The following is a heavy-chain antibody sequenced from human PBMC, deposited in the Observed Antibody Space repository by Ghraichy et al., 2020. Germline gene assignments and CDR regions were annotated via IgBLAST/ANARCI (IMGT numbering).Heavy chain of an antibody. V-gene: IGHV3-21*01. J-gene: IGHJ3*02. CDR1: GFTFSSYS. CDR2: ISSSSSYI. CDR3: ASSPVTTYDAFDI. Sequence: GGSLRLSCAASGFTFSSYSMNWVRQAPGKGLEWVSSISSSSSYIYYADSVKGRFTISRDNAKNSLYLQMNSLRAEDTAVYYCASSPVTTYDAFDIWGQGTMVTVSS. D-gene: IGHD4-17*01.